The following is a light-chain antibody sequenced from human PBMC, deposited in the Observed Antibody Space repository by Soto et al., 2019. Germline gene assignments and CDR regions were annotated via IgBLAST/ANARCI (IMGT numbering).Light chain of an antibody. V-gene: IGLV2-18*02. CDR1: SSDVGSYNR. J-gene: IGLJ7*01. CDR3: SSYTSSSTDV. CDR2: EVS. Sequence: QSALTHPPSVSGSPGQSVTISCTGTSSDVGSYNRVSWYQQPPGTAPKLMIYEVSNRPSGVPDRFSGSKSGNTASLTISGLQAEDEADYYCSSYTSSSTDVFGTGTQLTVL.